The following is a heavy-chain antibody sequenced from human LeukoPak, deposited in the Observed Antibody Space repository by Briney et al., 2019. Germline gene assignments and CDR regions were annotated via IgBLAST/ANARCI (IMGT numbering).Heavy chain of an antibody. CDR1: GGSFSGYY. J-gene: IGHJ5*02. CDR2: INHSGST. CDR3: ARGSRYGSGSYKWFDP. Sequence: PSETLSPTCAVYGGSFSGYYWSWIRQPPGKGLEWIGEINHSGSTNYNPSLKRRVTISVDTSKNQFSLKLSSVTAADTAVYYCARGSRYGSGSYKWFDPWGQGTLVTVSS. D-gene: IGHD3-10*01. V-gene: IGHV4-34*01.